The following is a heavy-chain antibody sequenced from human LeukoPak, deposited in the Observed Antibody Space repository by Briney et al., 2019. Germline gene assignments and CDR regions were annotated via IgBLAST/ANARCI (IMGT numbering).Heavy chain of an antibody. Sequence: SETLSLTCTVSSGSISGYYWSWIRQPPGKGLEWIGYIYYTGSTYYNPSLKSRVTISVDTSKNQFSLKLSSLSAADTAVYYCARDRYGWGSYGFYYYMDVWGKGTTVTVSS. CDR3: ARDRYGWGSYGFYYYMDV. CDR2: IYYTGST. V-gene: IGHV4-59*01. J-gene: IGHJ6*03. D-gene: IGHD3-10*01. CDR1: SGSISGYY.